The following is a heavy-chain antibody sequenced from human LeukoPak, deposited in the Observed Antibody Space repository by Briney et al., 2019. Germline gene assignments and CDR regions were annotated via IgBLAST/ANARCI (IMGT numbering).Heavy chain of an antibody. V-gene: IGHV4-39*01. D-gene: IGHD3/OR15-3a*01. CDR3: ARLTWTDADDY. J-gene: IGHJ4*02. CDR2: IYYSGST. CDR1: GGSISSSSYY. Sequence: SETLSLTCTVSGGSISSSSYYWGWIRQPPGKGLEWIGSIYYSGSTYYNPSLKSRVTISVDTSKNQFSLKLSSVTAADTAVYYCARLTWTDADDYWGQGTLVSVSS.